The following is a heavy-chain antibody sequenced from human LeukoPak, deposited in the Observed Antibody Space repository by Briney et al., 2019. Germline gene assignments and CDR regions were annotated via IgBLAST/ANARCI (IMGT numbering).Heavy chain of an antibody. CDR2: ISSSSSTI. J-gene: IGHJ4*02. D-gene: IGHD3-9*01. CDR3: AREILSGYSDY. Sequence: PGGSLRLSCTVSGFTFSIFEMNWVRQAPGKGLEWVSHISSSSSTIYYADSVKGRFTISRDNAKSSLYLQMNNLRDEDTAVYYCAREILSGYSDYWGQGTLVTVSS. V-gene: IGHV3-48*02. CDR1: GFTFSIFE.